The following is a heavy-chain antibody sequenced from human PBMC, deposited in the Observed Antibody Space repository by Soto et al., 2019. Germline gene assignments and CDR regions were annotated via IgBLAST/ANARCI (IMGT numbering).Heavy chain of an antibody. J-gene: IGHJ1*01. V-gene: IGHV4-59*06. CDR2: IYYSGST. Sequence: SETLSLTCTVSGGSLSSYYWSWIRQPPGKGLEWIGYIYYSGSTFYNPSLKSRVTISVDTSKNQFSLKLSSVTAADTAVYYCAEGELYWTNWGQGALVTVSS. CDR3: AEGELYWTN. D-gene: IGHD3-16*01. CDR1: GGSLSSYY.